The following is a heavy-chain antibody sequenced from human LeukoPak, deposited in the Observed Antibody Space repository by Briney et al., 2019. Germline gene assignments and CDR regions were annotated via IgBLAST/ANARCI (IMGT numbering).Heavy chain of an antibody. D-gene: IGHD1-26*01. V-gene: IGHV4-38-2*02. CDR1: GYSISSGYY. J-gene: IGHJ4*02. Sequence: PSETLSLTCTVSGYSISSGYYWGWIRQPPGKGLEWIANIYHSGNTYYNPSLKSRVTISVDTSKNQFSLKLSSVTAADTAVYYCARVHEWEPPNYWGQGTLVTVSS. CDR3: ARVHEWEPPNY. CDR2: IYHSGNT.